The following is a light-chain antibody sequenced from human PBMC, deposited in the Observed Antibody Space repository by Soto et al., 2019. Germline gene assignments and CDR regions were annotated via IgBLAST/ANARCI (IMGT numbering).Light chain of an antibody. CDR1: QSVNNK. Sequence: EIVMPQSPATLSLSPFERVTLSFIASQSVNNKVAWYQQKPGQAPRLLIFGASTRATGIPARFSGSRSVTEFTLTISSLQSEDFAVYYCQQYNNWPPITFGQGTRLEI. J-gene: IGKJ5*01. CDR2: GAS. V-gene: IGKV3-15*01. CDR3: QQYNNWPPIT.